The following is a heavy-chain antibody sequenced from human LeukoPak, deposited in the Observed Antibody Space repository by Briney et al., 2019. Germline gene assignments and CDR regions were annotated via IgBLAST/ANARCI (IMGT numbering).Heavy chain of an antibody. J-gene: IGHJ6*02. CDR2: ISSSSSYI. V-gene: IGHV3-21*01. Sequence: GGSLRLSCAASGFTFSSYSMNWVRQAPGKGLEWVSSISSSSSYIYYADSVKGRFTISRDNAKNSLHLQMNSLRAEDTAVYYCARAPLLYYYGMDVWGQGTTVTVSS. CDR1: GFTFSSYS. CDR3: ARAPLLYYYGMDV.